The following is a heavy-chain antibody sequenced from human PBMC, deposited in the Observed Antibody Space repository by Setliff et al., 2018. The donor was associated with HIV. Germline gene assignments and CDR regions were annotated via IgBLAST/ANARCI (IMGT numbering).Heavy chain of an antibody. CDR2: INPSGGST. J-gene: IGHJ4*02. CDR3: ARARSVDAFDY. D-gene: IGHD2-8*01. CDR1: GYTFTTYY. Sequence: ASVKVSCKASGYTFTTYYMHWVRQAPGQGLEWMAVINPSGGSTNYAQKFQGRVTMTRDTSTSTVYMELSSLRSEDTAVYYCARARSVDAFDYWGQGTLVTVSS. V-gene: IGHV1-46*01.